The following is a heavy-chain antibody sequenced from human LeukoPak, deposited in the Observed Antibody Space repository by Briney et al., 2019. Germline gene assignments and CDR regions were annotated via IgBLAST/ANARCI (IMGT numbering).Heavy chain of an antibody. CDR3: ARGHFGVVIPFDY. Sequence: ASVKVSXKASGYTFTNYDINWVRQASGQGLEWMGWMNPDNGNTGYAQKFQGRVTMTRDTSISTAYMELSSLRSEDTAVYHCARGHFGVVIPFDYWGLGTLVTVSS. CDR2: MNPDNGNT. J-gene: IGHJ4*02. V-gene: IGHV1-8*01. CDR1: GYTFTNYD. D-gene: IGHD3-3*01.